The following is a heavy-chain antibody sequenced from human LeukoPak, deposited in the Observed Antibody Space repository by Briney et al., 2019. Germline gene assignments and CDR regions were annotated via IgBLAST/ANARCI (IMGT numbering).Heavy chain of an antibody. Sequence: SETLSLTCTVSGGSISSGDYYWSWIRQPPGKGLEWIGYIYYSGSTYYNPSLKSRVTISVDTSKNQFSLKLSSVTAADTAVYYCARLFGIYYYYGMDVWGQGTRSPSP. D-gene: IGHD3-10*02. CDR2: IYYSGST. V-gene: IGHV4-30-4*01. J-gene: IGHJ6*02. CDR1: GGSISSGDYY. CDR3: ARLFGIYYYYGMDV.